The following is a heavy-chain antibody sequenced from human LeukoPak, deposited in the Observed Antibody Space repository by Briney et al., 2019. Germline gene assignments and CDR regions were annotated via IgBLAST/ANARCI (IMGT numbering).Heavy chain of an antibody. J-gene: IGHJ4*02. D-gene: IGHD3-10*01. V-gene: IGHV4-59*01. CDR2: IYYSGST. CDR3: ARDYGSGFFDY. Sequence: SETLSLTCTVSGGSISSYYWSWIRQPPGKGLEWIGYIYYSGSTNYNPSLKSRVTISVDTSKNQFSLKLSSVTAADTAVYYCARDYGSGFFDYWGQGTPVTVSS. CDR1: GGSISSYY.